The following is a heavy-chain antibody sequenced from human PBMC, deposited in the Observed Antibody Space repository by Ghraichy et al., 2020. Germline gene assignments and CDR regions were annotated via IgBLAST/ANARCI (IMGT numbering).Heavy chain of an antibody. CDR3: ARHGSGGDWFAP. J-gene: IGHJ5*02. V-gene: IGHV4-59*02. D-gene: IGHD3-10*01. CDR2: IFYRGAP. Sequence: SETLSLTCTVSGDFVYWSWIRQPPGKGLEWIGYIFYRGAPNYNPSLKSRVTISLDTSKNQFSLRLSSLTAADTAMYYCARHGSGGDWFAPWGQGTLVTVSS. CDR1: GDFVY.